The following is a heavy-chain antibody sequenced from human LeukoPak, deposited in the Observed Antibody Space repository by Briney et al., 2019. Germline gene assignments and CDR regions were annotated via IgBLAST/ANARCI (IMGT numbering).Heavy chain of an antibody. V-gene: IGHV3-30*02. CDR2: IRYGGSNK. J-gene: IGHJ4*02. CDR3: AKDAIAAAGGPYYFDY. Sequence: GGSLRLSCAPSGFTFSTYGMHWVRQVPGKGLEWVAFIRYGGSNKYYADSVKGGFTISRDNSKNTLYLQMTSLRAEDTAVYYCAKDAIAAAGGPYYFDYWGQGTLVTVSS. D-gene: IGHD6-13*01. CDR1: GFTFSTYG.